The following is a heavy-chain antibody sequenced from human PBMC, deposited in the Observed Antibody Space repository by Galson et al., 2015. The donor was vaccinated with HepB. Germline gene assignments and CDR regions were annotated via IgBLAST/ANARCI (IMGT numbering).Heavy chain of an antibody. CDR2: IWYDGSNK. CDR3: ARKRRPYCGGDCYLDY. V-gene: IGHV3-33*08. CDR1: GFKFSIYG. J-gene: IGHJ4*02. Sequence: SLRLSCAASGFKFSIYGMEWVRQAPGKGLEWVAGIWYDGSNKYYADSVKGRFTISRDNSKNTLYLQMSSLRAEDTAVYYCARKRRPYCGGDCYLDYWSQGTLVTVSS. D-gene: IGHD2-21*02.